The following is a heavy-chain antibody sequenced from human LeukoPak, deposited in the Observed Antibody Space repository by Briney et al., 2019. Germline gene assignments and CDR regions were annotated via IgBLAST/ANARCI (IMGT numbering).Heavy chain of an antibody. J-gene: IGHJ4*02. CDR3: AKGNWRYFDY. D-gene: IGHD1-1*01. CDR1: GFTFSTYV. Sequence: GGSLRLSCAASGFTFSTYVMSWVRQAPGKGLEWVSAISGSGGSTYYADSVKGRFTISGDNSKNTLYLQMNSLGADDTAVYYCAKGNWRYFDYWGQGTLVTVSS. V-gene: IGHV3-23*01. CDR2: ISGSGGST.